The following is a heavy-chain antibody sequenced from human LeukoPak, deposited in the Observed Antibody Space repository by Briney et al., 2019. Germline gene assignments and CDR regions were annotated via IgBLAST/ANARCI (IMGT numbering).Heavy chain of an antibody. CDR3: AKEGLGSSWYPNYFDY. Sequence: GGSLRLSCAASGFTLSAYAMHWVRQAPGKGLEWVALISYDGSNKYYADFVKGRFTISRDSSKNTLYLQANSLRAEDTAVYYCAKEGLGSSWYPNYFDYWGQGTLVTVSS. CDR2: ISYDGSNK. J-gene: IGHJ4*02. D-gene: IGHD6-13*01. CDR1: GFTLSAYA. V-gene: IGHV3-30*18.